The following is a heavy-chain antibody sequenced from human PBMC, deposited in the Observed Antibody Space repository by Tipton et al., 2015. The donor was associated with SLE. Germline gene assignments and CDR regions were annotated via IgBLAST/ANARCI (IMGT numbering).Heavy chain of an antibody. J-gene: IGHJ5*02. Sequence: TLSLTCTVSGGSVSSSSRYWAWIRQPPGKGLEWIGCIYYTGTTTYYNSFLKSRVTMSVDTSKNQFSLRLTSVIAADTAVYYCARLHGYSYGLNWFDPWGQGTLISVSS. CDR1: GGSVSSSSRY. V-gene: IGHV4-39*07. CDR2: IYYTGTTT. D-gene: IGHD5-18*01. CDR3: ARLHGYSYGLNWFDP.